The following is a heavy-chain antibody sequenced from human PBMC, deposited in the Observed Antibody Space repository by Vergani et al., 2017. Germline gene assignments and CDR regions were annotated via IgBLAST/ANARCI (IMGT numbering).Heavy chain of an antibody. CDR1: GGSISSGDYY. D-gene: IGHD1-14*01. Sequence: QVQLQQWGAGLLKPSETLSLTCAVYGGSISSGDYYWSWIRQPPGKGLEWIGYIYYSGSTYYNPSLKSRVTISVDTSKNQFSLKLSSVTAADTAVYYCARARMFYDYWGQGTLVTVSS. J-gene: IGHJ4*02. V-gene: IGHV4-30-4*01. CDR2: IYYSGST. CDR3: ARARMFYDY.